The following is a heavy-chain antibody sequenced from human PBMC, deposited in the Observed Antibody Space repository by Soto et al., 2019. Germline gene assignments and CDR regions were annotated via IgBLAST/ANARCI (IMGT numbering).Heavy chain of an antibody. CDR2: IYKSAAT. CDR1: GDSISNLDYF. Sequence: SETLSLTCSVSGDSISNLDYFWAWIRQPPGQALEYIGYIYKSAATYYNPSFESRVAISVDTSKSQFSLNVTSVTAADTAVYFCARGRYCLTGRCFPNWFDSWGQGALVTVSS. V-gene: IGHV4-30-4*01. J-gene: IGHJ5*01. CDR3: ARGRYCLTGRCFPNWFDS. D-gene: IGHD7-27*01.